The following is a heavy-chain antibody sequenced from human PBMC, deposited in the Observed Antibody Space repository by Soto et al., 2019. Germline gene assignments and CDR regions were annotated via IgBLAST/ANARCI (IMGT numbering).Heavy chain of an antibody. V-gene: IGHV1-69*06. Sequence: SVKVSCKASGGTFSSYAISWVRQAPGQGLEWMGGIIPIFGTANYAQKFQGRVTITADKSTSTAYMELSSLRSEDTAVYYCASPSYYYDSSGGTYYYGMDVWGQGTTVTVSS. CDR1: GGTFSSYA. D-gene: IGHD3-22*01. J-gene: IGHJ6*02. CDR3: ASPSYYYDSSGGTYYYGMDV. CDR2: IIPIFGTA.